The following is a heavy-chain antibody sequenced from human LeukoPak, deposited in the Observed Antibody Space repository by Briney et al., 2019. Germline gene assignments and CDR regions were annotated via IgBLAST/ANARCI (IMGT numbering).Heavy chain of an antibody. CDR3: AKGRGGSSGYCFDY. Sequence: QPGRSLRLSCAASGFTFSSYGMHWVRQAPGKGLEWVSAISGSGGSTYYADSVKGRFTISRDNSKNTLYLQMNSLRAEDTAVYYCAKGRGGSSGYCFDYWGQGTLVTVSS. CDR1: GFTFSSYG. V-gene: IGHV3-23*01. J-gene: IGHJ4*02. D-gene: IGHD3-22*01. CDR2: ISGSGGST.